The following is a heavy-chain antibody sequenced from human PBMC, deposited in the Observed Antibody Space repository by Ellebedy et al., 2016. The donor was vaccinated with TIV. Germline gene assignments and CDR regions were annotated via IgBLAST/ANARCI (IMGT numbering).Heavy chain of an antibody. CDR2: TYPGDSDT. CDR1: GYSFTSYW. CDR3: ARPAYYYDSSGYYFLY. D-gene: IGHD3-22*01. Sequence: GESLKISCKGSGYSFTSYWIGWVRQMPGKGLEWMGITYPGDSDTRYSPSFQGQVTISADKSISTAYLQWSSLKASDTAMYYCARPAYYYDSSGYYFLYWGQGTLVTVSS. J-gene: IGHJ4*02. V-gene: IGHV5-51*01.